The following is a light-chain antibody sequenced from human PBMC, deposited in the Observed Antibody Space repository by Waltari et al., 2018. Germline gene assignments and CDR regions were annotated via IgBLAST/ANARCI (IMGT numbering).Light chain of an antibody. CDR1: QSIGRY. V-gene: IGKV3-20*01. J-gene: IGKJ1*01. CDR2: GTS. CDR3: QKHDRLPAT. Sequence: SCSASQSIGRYLVWYQQKPGQAPRLLIYGTSTRASGIPDRFSGSGSGTDFSLTISRLEPEDFAVYHCQKHDRLPATFGQGTKVEIK.